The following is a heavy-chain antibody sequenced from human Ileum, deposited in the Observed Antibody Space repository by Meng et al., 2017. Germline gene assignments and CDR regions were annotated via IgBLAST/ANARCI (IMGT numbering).Heavy chain of an antibody. CDR1: GTW. D-gene: IGHD3-22*01. V-gene: IGHV4-4*02. CDR2: FFQDGGT. Sequence: VQLPERGPRPDEPSGTLTRPGSVSGTWGSWVRQPPAKRVEWIGEFFQDGGTIYNPSLKIRDTISIDKSRGKISPQLSAVSAAYTAVSSCANSNDRDVYFLGYWGQGTLVTVSS. J-gene: IGHJ4*02. CDR3: ANSNDRDVYFLGY.